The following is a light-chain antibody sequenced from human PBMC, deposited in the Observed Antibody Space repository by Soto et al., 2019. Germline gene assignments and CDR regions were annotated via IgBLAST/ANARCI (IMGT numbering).Light chain of an antibody. CDR1: QPIDTS. V-gene: IGKV1-39*01. Sequence: DIQMTQAPSSPSASVGDRVTITCRASQPIDTSLNWYQQKPGNAPRLLIYAASSLQSGVPLRFSGSGSGTDFTLKISSLQPEDFATYYCHQSYSSPFTFGPGTTVDIK. CDR3: HQSYSSPFT. CDR2: AAS. J-gene: IGKJ3*01.